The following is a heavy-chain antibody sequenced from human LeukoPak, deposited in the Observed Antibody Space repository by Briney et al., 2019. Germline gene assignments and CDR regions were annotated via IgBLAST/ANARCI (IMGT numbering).Heavy chain of an antibody. CDR3: AKWDSCWYGMDV. CDR1: GFTFSSYA. D-gene: IGHD6-19*01. CDR2: ISGSGGST. V-gene: IGHV3-23*01. Sequence: GGSLRLSCAASGFTFSSYAMSWVRQAPGKGLEWVSAISGSGGSTYYADSVKGLFTISRDNSKNTLYLQMNSLRAEDAAVYYCAKWDSCWYGMDVWGQGTTVTVSS. J-gene: IGHJ6*02.